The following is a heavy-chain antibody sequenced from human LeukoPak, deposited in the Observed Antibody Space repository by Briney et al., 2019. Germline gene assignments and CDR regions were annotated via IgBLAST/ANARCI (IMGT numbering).Heavy chain of an antibody. CDR2: IYYSGST. V-gene: IGHV4-59*08. J-gene: IGHJ4*02. CDR1: GGSISSYY. D-gene: IGHD1-26*01. CDR3: ARLGLGGSYSPFDY. Sequence: SETLSLTCTVSGGSISSYYWSWIRQPPGKGLEWIGYIYYSGSTNYNPSLKSRVTISVDTSKNQFPLKLSSVTAADTAVYYCARLGLGGSYSPFDYWGQGTLVTVSS.